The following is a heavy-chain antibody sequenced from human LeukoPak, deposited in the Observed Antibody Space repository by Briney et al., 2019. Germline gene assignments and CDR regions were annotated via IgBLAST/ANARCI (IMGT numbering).Heavy chain of an antibody. V-gene: IGHV4-4*02. J-gene: IGHJ3*02. CDR3: ARRTTAAGSAFDI. Sequence: SGTLSLTCAVSGGSISISNWYSWVRQPPGKGLEWIGYIYYSGSTNYNPSLKSRVTISVDTSKNQFSLKLSSVTAADTAVYYCARRTTAAGSAFDIWGQGTMVTVSS. CDR1: GGSISISNW. D-gene: IGHD6-13*01. CDR2: IYYSGST.